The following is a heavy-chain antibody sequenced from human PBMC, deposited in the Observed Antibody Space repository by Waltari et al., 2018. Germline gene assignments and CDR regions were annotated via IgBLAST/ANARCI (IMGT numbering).Heavy chain of an antibody. V-gene: IGHV1-69*01. J-gene: IGHJ4*02. CDR2: IMPMFGTA. Sequence: SWERRAPGQGVEWRGGIMPMFGTANYAQKFQGRVTITADESTNTAYMELSSLRSEDTAVFYCAGGIAEAEGDLLEYWGQGTLVTVSS. D-gene: IGHD6-13*01. CDR3: AGGIAEAEGDLLEY.